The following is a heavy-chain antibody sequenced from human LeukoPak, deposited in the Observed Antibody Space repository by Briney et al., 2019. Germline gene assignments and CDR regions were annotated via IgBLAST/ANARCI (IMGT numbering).Heavy chain of an antibody. J-gene: IGHJ5*02. CDR3: ARDRSRGALLRYNWFDP. V-gene: IGHV4-4*02. CDR2: IYHSGST. D-gene: IGHD3-10*01. Sequence: SETLSLTCAVSGGSISSSNWWSWVRQPPGKGLEWIGEIYHSGSTNYNPSLKSRVTISVDKSKNQFSLKLSSVTAADTAVYYCARDRSRGALLRYNWFDPWGQGTLVTVSS. CDR1: GGSISSSNW.